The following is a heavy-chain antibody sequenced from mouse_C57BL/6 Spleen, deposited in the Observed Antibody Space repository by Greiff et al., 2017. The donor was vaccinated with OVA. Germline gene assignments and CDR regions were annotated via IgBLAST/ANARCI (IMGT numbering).Heavy chain of an antibody. J-gene: IGHJ2*01. CDR2: IDPETGGT. CDR3: TRAGAQATSYFYY. D-gene: IGHD3-2*02. Sequence: VQLQESGAELVRPGASVTLSCKASGYTFTDYEMHWVKQTPVHGLEWIGAIDPETGGTAYNQKFKGKAILTADKSSSTAYMELRSLTSEDSAVYYCTRAGAQATSYFYYWGQGTTLTVSS. CDR1: GYTFTDYE. V-gene: IGHV1-15*01.